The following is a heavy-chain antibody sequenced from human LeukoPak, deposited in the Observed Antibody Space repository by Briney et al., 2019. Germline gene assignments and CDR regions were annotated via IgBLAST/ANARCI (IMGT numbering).Heavy chain of an antibody. CDR2: ISSNGGSK. D-gene: IGHD6-13*01. CDR3: ARAVGIAAAGTNAFDI. Sequence: PGGSLRLSCAASGFTFSSYAMHWVRQAPGKGLEYVSAISSNGGSKYYANSVKGRFTISRDNSKNTLYLQMGSLRAEDMAVYYCARAVGIAAAGTNAFDIWGQGTMVTVSS. CDR1: GFTFSSYA. J-gene: IGHJ3*02. V-gene: IGHV3-64*01.